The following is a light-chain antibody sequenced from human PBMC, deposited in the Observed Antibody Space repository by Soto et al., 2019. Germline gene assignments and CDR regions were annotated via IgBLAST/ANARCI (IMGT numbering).Light chain of an antibody. CDR1: SSDVGGYNY. Sequence: QSALTQPASVSGSPGQSITISCTGPSSDVGGYNYVSWYQQHPGKAPKLMIYDVSNRTSGVSNRFSGSKSGNTASLTISGLQAEDEADYYFSSKTSSGTLVFGGGTKRTVL. V-gene: IGLV2-14*01. J-gene: IGLJ2*01. CDR3: SSKTSSGTLV. CDR2: DVS.